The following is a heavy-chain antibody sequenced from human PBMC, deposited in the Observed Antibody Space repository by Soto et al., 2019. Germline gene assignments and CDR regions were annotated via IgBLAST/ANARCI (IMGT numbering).Heavy chain of an antibody. V-gene: IGHV4-61*01. J-gene: IGHJ4*02. CDR1: VGSFSSGSYY. CDR3: ARASGRYDSSGYYYGPDY. Sequence: PSETLSLTCTVSVGSFSSGSYYWSWIRQPPGKGLEWIGYIYYSGSTNYNPSLKSRVTISVDTSKNQFSLKLSSVTAADTAVYYCARASGRYDSSGYYYGPDYWGQGTLVTVSS. D-gene: IGHD3-22*01. CDR2: IYYSGST.